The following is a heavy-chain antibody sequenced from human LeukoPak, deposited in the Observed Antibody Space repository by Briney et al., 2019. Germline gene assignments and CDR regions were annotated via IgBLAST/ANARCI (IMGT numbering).Heavy chain of an antibody. CDR2: ISRSGLST. CDR3: AKTINCQFDY. D-gene: IGHD1-1*01. V-gene: IGHV3-23*01. Sequence: GGSLRLSCAASGFTFSNYAMSWVRQAPGKGLEWVSAISRSGLSTSYADSVKGRFTISRDNSKNTLSLQMNSLRAEDTAVYYCAKTINCQFDYWGQGTLVAVSS. CDR1: GFTFSNYA. J-gene: IGHJ4*02.